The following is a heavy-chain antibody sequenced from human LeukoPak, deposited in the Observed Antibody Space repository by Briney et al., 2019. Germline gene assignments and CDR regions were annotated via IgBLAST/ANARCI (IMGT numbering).Heavy chain of an antibody. CDR3: ARGSIAARLNYFDY. D-gene: IGHD6-6*01. CDR2: INHSGST. J-gene: IGHJ4*02. Sequence: SETLSLTCAVYGGSFSGYYWSWIRPPPGKGLEWIGEINHSGSTNYNPSLKSRVTISVDTSKNQFSLKLSSVTAADTAVYYCARGSIAARLNYFDYWGQGTLVTVSS. CDR1: GGSFSGYY. V-gene: IGHV4-34*01.